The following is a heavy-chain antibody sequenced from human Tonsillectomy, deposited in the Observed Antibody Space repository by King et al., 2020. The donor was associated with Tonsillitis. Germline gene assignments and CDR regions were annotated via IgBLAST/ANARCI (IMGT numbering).Heavy chain of an antibody. J-gene: IGHJ4*02. CDR1: GFTFSSYA. Sequence: VQLVESGGGLVQPGGSLRLSCAASGFTFSSYAMGWVRQAPGKGLEWVSTISGSSYSTYYPDSVKGRFTISRDNSNHTLYLQMHSLRPEDTALNYCAKLPNSSGWSSPFDYWGQGTLVTVSS. V-gene: IGHV3-23*04. D-gene: IGHD6-19*01. CDR2: ISGSSYST. CDR3: AKLPNSSGWSSPFDY.